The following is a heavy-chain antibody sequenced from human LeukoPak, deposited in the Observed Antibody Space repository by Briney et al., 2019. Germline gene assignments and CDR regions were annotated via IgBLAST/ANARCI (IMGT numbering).Heavy chain of an antibody. CDR3: AKDPPIGKYYFDY. Sequence: PGGSLRLSCAASGFTFSSYAMSWVRQAPGKGLASVSAISGSGGSTYYADSVKGRFTISRDNSKNTLYLQMNSLRAEDTAVYYCAKDPPIGKYYFDYWGQGTLVTVSS. D-gene: IGHD1-26*01. J-gene: IGHJ4*02. CDR1: GFTFSSYA. CDR2: ISGSGGST. V-gene: IGHV3-23*01.